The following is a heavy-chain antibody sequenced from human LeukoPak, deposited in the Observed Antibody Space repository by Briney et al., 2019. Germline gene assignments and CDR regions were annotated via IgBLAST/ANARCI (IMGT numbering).Heavy chain of an antibody. CDR2: IYYSGST. D-gene: IGHD6-13*01. CDR3: ARGRAAAGALDY. J-gene: IGHJ4*02. CDR1: GGSISSGGYY. V-gene: IGHV4-31*03. Sequence: SETLSLTCTVSGGSISSGGYYWSWIRQHPGKALEWIGYIYYSGSTYYNPSLKSRVTISVDTSKNQFSLKLSSVTAADTAVYYCARGRAAAGALDYWGQGTLVTVSS.